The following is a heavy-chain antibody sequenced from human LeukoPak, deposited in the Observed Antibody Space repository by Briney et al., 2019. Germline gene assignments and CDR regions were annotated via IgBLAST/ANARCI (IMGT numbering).Heavy chain of an antibody. D-gene: IGHD2-2*02. V-gene: IGHV1-18*01. J-gene: IGHJ3*02. Sequence: GAAVKVSCKTSGYTSDFMKYGVAWVRQAPGQGLEWMGWINPDSGHANYAQKFQGRVTMTTHTSTSTAYMELRSLRSEDTAVYYCARGRGGPVVPAAIIWGQGTMVTVSS. CDR2: INPDSGHA. CDR1: GYTSDFMKYG. CDR3: ARGRGGPVVPAAII.